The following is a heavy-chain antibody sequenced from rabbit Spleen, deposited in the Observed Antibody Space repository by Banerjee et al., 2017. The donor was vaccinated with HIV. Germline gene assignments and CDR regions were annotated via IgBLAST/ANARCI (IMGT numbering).Heavy chain of an antibody. Sequence: QSLEESGGDLVKPGASLTLTCKASGFTISSSYYMCWVRQAPGKGLELIACIDTSSVNTADATWAKGRFTISKTSSTTVTLQMTSLTAADTATYFCARDRGAGYTYTWGLWGPGTLVTVS. J-gene: IGHJ4*01. CDR3: ARDRGAGYTYTWGL. D-gene: IGHD6-1*01. CDR2: IDTSSVNT. V-gene: IGHV1S40*01. CDR1: GFTISSSYY.